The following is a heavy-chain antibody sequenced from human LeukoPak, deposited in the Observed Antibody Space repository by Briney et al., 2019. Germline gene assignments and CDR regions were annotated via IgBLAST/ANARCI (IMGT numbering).Heavy chain of an antibody. CDR3: AREGAIAAAGTGAFDI. Sequence: PGGSLRLSCAASGFTFSSYWMSWVRQAPGKGLEWVANIKQDGSEKYYVDSVKGRFTISRDNAKNSLYLQMNSLRAEDTAVYYCAREGAIAAAGTGAFDIWGQGTMVTVSS. J-gene: IGHJ3*02. CDR2: IKQDGSEK. CDR1: GFTFSSYW. V-gene: IGHV3-7*01. D-gene: IGHD6-13*01.